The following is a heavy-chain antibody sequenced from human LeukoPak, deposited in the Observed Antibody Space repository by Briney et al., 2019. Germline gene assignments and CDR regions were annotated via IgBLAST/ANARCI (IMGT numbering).Heavy chain of an antibody. CDR3: ASAHDYGVGDAFDI. V-gene: IGHV3-53*01. CDR2: IYSGGST. J-gene: IGHJ3*02. CDR1: GFTVSSNY. D-gene: IGHD4-17*01. Sequence: GGSLRLSCAASGFTVSSNYMSWVRQAPGKGLEWVSVIYSGGSTYYADSVKGRFTISRDNSKNTLYLQMNSLRAEDTAVYYCASAHDYGVGDAFDIWGQGTMVTVSS.